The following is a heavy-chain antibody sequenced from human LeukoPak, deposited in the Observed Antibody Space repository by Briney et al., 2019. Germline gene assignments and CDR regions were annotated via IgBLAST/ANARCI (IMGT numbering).Heavy chain of an antibody. Sequence: GGSLRLSCAASGFTFSTYSMNWVRQAPGKGLEWVSYISTSSSTIYYADSVKGRFTISRDNAKNSLYLQMNSLRAEDTAVYYCARGYYYGMDVWGQGTTVTVSS. V-gene: IGHV3-48*04. CDR3: ARGYYYGMDV. CDR1: GFTFSTYS. CDR2: ISTSSSTI. J-gene: IGHJ6*02.